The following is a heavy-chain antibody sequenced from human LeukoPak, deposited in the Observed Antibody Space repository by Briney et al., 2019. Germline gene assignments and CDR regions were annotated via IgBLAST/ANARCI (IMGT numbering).Heavy chain of an antibody. Sequence: GGSLRLSCAASGFTFSSYVMNWVRQAPGKGLEWISYISPSSTSIYYADSVKGRFTISRDNAEKSLYLQMNSLRAEDTAVYYCARDAASGNNWFDPWGQGTLVTVSS. CDR2: ISPSSTSI. CDR3: ARDAASGNNWFDP. D-gene: IGHD2-15*01. CDR1: GFTFSSYV. V-gene: IGHV3-48*01. J-gene: IGHJ5*02.